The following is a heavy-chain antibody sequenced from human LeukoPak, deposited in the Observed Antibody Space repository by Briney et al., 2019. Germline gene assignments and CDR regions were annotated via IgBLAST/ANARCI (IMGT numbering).Heavy chain of an antibody. CDR3: AKDGTVTGPGWFDP. Sequence: GGSLRPSCAASGFTFSNYAMHWVRQAPGKGLEWVAVISYDGSDKYYADSVKGRFTISRDNSKNTLYLQMNSLRAEDTAVYYCAKDGTVTGPGWFDPWGQGTLVTVSS. V-gene: IGHV3-30-3*01. J-gene: IGHJ5*02. CDR2: ISYDGSDK. D-gene: IGHD2-21*02. CDR1: GFTFSNYA.